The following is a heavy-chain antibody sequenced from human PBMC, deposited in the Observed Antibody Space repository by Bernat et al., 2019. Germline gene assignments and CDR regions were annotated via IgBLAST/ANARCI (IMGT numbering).Heavy chain of an antibody. CDR1: GGSISSYY. CDR2: IYYSGST. CDR3: ARSDMSIAARDLFDY. J-gene: IGHJ4*02. Sequence: QVQLQESGPGLVKPSETLSLTCTVSGGSISSYYWSWIRQPPGKGLEWIGYIYYSGSTNYNPSHKSRVNISVDTSKNQFSLKLSSVTAADTAVYYCARSDMSIAARDLFDYWGQGTLVTVSS. V-gene: IGHV4-59*01. D-gene: IGHD6-6*01.